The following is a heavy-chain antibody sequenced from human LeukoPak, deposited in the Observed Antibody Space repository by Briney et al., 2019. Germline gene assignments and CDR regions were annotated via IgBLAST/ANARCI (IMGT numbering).Heavy chain of an antibody. V-gene: IGHV1-2*06. CDR2: INPNSGGT. J-gene: IGHJ5*02. Sequence: ASVKVSCKASGYTLTGYYMHWVRQAPGQGLEWMGRINPNSGGTNYAQKFQGRVTMTRDTSISTAYMELSRLRSDDTAVYYCARGGCSGGSCYYDNWFDPWGQGTLVTVSS. CDR1: GYTLTGYY. D-gene: IGHD2-15*01. CDR3: ARGGCSGGSCYYDNWFDP.